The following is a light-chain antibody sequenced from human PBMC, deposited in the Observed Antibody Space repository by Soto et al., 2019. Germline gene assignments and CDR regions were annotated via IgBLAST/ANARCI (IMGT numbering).Light chain of an antibody. CDR1: QSVSSSY. CDR2: GTS. J-gene: IGKJ3*01. CDR3: QQYGSSPFT. V-gene: IGKV3-20*01. Sequence: EMVLTQSPGTLSLSPGERATLSCRASQSVSSSYLALYQQKPGQAPRLLIYGTSSSATGIPDRFSVSGSGTDFTLNISRLEPEDFAVYSCQQYGSSPFTFGPGTKVDFK.